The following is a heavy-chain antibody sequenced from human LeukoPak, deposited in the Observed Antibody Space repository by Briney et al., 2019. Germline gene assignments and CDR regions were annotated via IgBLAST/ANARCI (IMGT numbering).Heavy chain of an antibody. CDR1: GFTFRNYW. CDR2: VDSDGTDT. CDR3: TRDPRYYYMDV. J-gene: IGHJ6*03. V-gene: IGHV3-74*01. Sequence: GGSLRLSCAASGFTFRNYWMHWVRQAPGKGLAWVSRVDSDGTDTIYADSVKGRCTISRDNAKNTVFLQMNSLKTEDTAVYYCTRDPRYYYMDVWGKGTTVTVSS.